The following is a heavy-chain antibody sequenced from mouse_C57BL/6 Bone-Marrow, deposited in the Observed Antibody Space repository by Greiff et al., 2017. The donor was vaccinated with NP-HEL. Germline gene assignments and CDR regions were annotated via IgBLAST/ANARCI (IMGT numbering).Heavy chain of an antibody. J-gene: IGHJ3*01. CDR1: GYTFTSYW. Sequence: QVQLQQPGAELVRPGSSVKLSSKASGYTFTSYWMHWVKQRPIQGLEWIGNIDPSDSETHYNQKFKDKATLTVDKSSSTAYMQLSSLTSEDSAVYYCAAYYSNYGFAYWGQGTLVTVSA. CDR3: AAYYSNYGFAY. CDR2: IDPSDSET. D-gene: IGHD2-5*01. V-gene: IGHV1-52*01.